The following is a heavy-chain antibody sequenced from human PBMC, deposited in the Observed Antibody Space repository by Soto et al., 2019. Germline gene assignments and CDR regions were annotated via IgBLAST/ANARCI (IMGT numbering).Heavy chain of an antibody. V-gene: IGHV3-53*01. Sequence: PGGSLRLSCAASGFTVSSHHMTWVRQAPGRGPEWVSTIYPGGNTYYADSVKGRFTISRDTSKNMLYLQMNSLRAEDTAVYYCARGVDTAKAGYWGQGTQVTVPQ. D-gene: IGHD5-18*01. J-gene: IGHJ4*02. CDR3: ARGVDTAKAGY. CDR1: GFTVSSHH. CDR2: IYPGGNT.